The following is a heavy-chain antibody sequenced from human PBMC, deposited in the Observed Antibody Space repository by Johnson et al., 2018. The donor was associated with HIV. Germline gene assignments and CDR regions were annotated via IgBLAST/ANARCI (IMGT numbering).Heavy chain of an antibody. J-gene: IGHJ3*02. CDR3: AKDVYGGNSEVGTFDI. CDR2: ISYDGNDK. D-gene: IGHD4-23*01. Sequence: VQLVESGGGVVQPGRSLRLFCAVSGFPFTTYTIHWVRQAPGKGLEWVALISYDGNDKYYADSVKGRFTISRDISKNSLYLQMNSLRAEDTALYYCAKDVYGGNSEVGTFDIWGQGTMVTVSS. V-gene: IGHV3-30*04. CDR1: GFPFTTYT.